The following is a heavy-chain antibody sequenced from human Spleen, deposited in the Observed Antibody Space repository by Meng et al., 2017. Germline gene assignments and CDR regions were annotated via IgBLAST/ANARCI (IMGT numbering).Heavy chain of an antibody. CDR2: ISYDGTNK. D-gene: IGHD6-13*01. V-gene: IGHV3-30*04. CDR3: AKAGIGSGYSSSWYRWDAFDI. Sequence: GESLKISCAASGFTFSSYAIHWVRQVPGKGLEWVALISYDGTNKYYADSVRGRFTISRDNSKNTLYLQMNSLRAEDTAVYYCAKAGIGSGYSSSWYRWDAFDIWGQGTMVTVSS. CDR1: GFTFSSYA. J-gene: IGHJ3*02.